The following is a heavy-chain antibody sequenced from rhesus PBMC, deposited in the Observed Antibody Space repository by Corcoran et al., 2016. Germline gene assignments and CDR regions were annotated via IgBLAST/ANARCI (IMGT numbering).Heavy chain of an antibody. CDR1: GDSISSSYYY. CDR2: ITYSGST. D-gene: IGHD3-3*01. CDR3: ARDQYLDWYGLDS. J-gene: IGHJ6*01. V-gene: IGHV4-122*02. Sequence: QVQLQESGPGLAKPPETLSLTCAVSGDSISSSYYYWSWIRPPPGKGLEWIGYITYSGSTSYNPSLKSRVTISRDTSKNQFSLKLSSMTAADTAVYYCARDQYLDWYGLDSWGQGVVVTVSS.